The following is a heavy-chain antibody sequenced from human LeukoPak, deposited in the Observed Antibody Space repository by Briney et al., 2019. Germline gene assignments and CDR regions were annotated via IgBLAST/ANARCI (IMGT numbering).Heavy chain of an antibody. V-gene: IGHV4-59*01. CDR1: GGSISSYY. Sequence: TSETPSLTCTVSGGSISSYYWSWIRQPPGKGLEWIGYIYYSGSTRYNPSLKSRVTISVDTSKNQFSLKLSSVTAADTAVYYCARGVDFWSGYYTGGHWFDPWGQGTLVTVSS. CDR2: IYYSGST. D-gene: IGHD3-3*01. J-gene: IGHJ5*02. CDR3: ARGVDFWSGYYTGGHWFDP.